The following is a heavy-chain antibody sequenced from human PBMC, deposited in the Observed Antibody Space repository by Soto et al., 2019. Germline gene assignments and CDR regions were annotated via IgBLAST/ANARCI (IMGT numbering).Heavy chain of an antibody. D-gene: IGHD3-9*01. CDR3: AIEGGSHYDILTGYYINGMDV. J-gene: IGHJ6*02. CDR2: IIPIFGPA. CDR1: GGTFSSYA. Sequence: ASVKVSCKASGGTFSSYAISWVRQAPGQRLEWMGGIIPIFGPANYAQKFQGRVTITADESTSTAYMELSSLRSEDTAVYYCAIEGGSHYDILTGYYINGMDVWGQGTTVTVSS. V-gene: IGHV1-69*13.